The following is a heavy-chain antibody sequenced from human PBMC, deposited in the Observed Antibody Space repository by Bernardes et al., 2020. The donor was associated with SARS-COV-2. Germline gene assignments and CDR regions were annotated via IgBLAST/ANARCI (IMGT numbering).Heavy chain of an antibody. J-gene: IGHJ4*02. CDR3: ARVDFSNLYYFDY. CDR2: LSTSSSYL. CDR1: GFTISSST. Sequence: GEPLFLSCAASGFTISSSTLNWVRQDPGPGLAWISSLSTSSSYLSYSDSVRGRFTISRDNAKNSVSLQMNSLRAEDTAVYYCARVDFSNLYYFDYWGQGTPVTVSS. V-gene: IGHV3-21*06. D-gene: IGHD4-4*01.